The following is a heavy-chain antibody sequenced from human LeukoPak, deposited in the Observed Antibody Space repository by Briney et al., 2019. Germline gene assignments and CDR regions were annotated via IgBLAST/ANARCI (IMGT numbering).Heavy chain of an antibody. D-gene: IGHD3-3*01. V-gene: IGHV1-69*06. CDR2: IIPILGTT. CDR3: ARARYETRIWPKSRYDYYHYMDV. Sequence: SVKVSCKASGDTFSNSAINWVRQAPGQGLEWMAGIIPILGTTNHAQKFQGRVTISADKFTSTAYMELSSLRSEDMAVYYCARARYETRIWPKSRYDYYHYMDVWGKGTTVTVSS. CDR1: GDTFSNSA. J-gene: IGHJ6*03.